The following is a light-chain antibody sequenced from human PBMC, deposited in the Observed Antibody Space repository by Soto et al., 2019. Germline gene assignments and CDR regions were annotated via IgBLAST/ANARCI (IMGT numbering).Light chain of an antibody. Sequence: QSALTQPASVSGSPGQSITISCTGTSSDFGGYNYVSWYQQHLGKAPKLIIYEVSNRPSGVSNRFSGSMSGNTASLTISGLQAEDEADYYCNSYTSKTTEVFGTGTKLTVL. V-gene: IGLV2-14*01. CDR2: EVS. J-gene: IGLJ1*01. CDR3: NSYTSKTTEV. CDR1: SSDFGGYNY.